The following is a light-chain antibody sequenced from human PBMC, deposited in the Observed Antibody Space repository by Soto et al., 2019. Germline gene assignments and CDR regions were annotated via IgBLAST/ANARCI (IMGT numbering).Light chain of an antibody. CDR2: GAS. V-gene: IGKV3-20*01. Sequence: EIVLTQSPGTLSLSPGDRATLSCRASQSVSTTYLAWYQQKFGQAPRLLVYGASSRATGIPDRFSGSGSGTDFPLTISRLGPEDFAVYYCQQYWGSSWTFGQGTKVEIK. CDR3: QQYWGSSWT. CDR1: QSVSTTY. J-gene: IGKJ1*01.